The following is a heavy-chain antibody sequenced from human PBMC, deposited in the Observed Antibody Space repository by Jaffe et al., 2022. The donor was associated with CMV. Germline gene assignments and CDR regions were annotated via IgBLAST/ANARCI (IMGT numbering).Heavy chain of an antibody. Sequence: QVQLVESGGGVVQPGRSLRLSCAASGFIFSSYAMHWVRQAPGKGLEWVAVIWFDGSEKYYADSVKGRFTISRDNIKNTVALEMNSLRAEDTAVYFCARDDFEGPYNGDFDYWGQGTLVTVSS. CDR3: ARDDFEGPYNGDFDY. D-gene: IGHD3-10*01. V-gene: IGHV3-33*01. CDR2: IWFDGSEK. CDR1: GFIFSSYA. J-gene: IGHJ4*02.